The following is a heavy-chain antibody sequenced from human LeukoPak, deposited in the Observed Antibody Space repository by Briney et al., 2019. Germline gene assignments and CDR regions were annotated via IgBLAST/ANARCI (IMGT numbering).Heavy chain of an antibody. CDR3: ARQNNTYHHYNLGWFDP. Sequence: SXTLSLXCAISGDSVSSNSAAWNWLRQSPSRGLEWLGRTYYRSKWYNDYAVSVKSRITITPDTSKNQFSLQLSSVTPEDTAVYXCARQNNTYHHYNLGWFDPWGQGTLVTVSS. D-gene: IGHD5-24*01. CDR2: TYYRSKWYN. J-gene: IGHJ5*02. V-gene: IGHV6-1*01. CDR1: GDSVSSNSAA.